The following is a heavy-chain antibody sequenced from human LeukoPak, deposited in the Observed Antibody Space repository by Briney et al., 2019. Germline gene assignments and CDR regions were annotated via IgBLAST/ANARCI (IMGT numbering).Heavy chain of an antibody. CDR2: ISWDGGST. CDR1: GFTFDDYA. D-gene: IGHD4-17*01. V-gene: IGHV3-43D*03. Sequence: GGSLRLSCAASGFTFDDYAMHWVRQAPGKGLEWVSLISWDGGSTYYADSVKGRFTISRDNAKNSLYLQMDSLRAEDTALYYCARLRPSDYWGQGTLVTVSS. CDR3: ARLRPSDY. J-gene: IGHJ4*02.